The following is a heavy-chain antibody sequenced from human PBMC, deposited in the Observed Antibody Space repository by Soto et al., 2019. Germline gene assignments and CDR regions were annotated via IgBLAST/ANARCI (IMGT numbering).Heavy chain of an antibody. V-gene: IGHV4-39*01. CDR3: ARQYCGGDCYNMDDNNWFDP. Sequence: PSETLSLTCTVSGGSISSSSYYWGWIRQPPGKGLEWIGSIYYSGSTYYNPSLKSRVTISVDTSKNQFSLKLSSVTAADTAVYYCARQYCGGDCYNMDDNNWFDPWGQGTLVTVSS. J-gene: IGHJ5*02. CDR2: IYYSGST. D-gene: IGHD2-21*01. CDR1: GGSISSSSYY.